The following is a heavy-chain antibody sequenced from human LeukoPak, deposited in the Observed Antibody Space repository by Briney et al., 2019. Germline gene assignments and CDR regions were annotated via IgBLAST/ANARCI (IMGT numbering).Heavy chain of an antibody. CDR2: INPSGGST. D-gene: IGHD3-9*01. CDR1: GYTFTSYY. CDR3: QKTVYDILTGYYFLDY. J-gene: IGHJ4*02. V-gene: IGHV1-46*01. Sequence: ASVKVSCKASGYTFTSYYMHWVRQAPGQGLEWMGIINPSGGSTSYAQKFQGRVTMTRDTPTSTVYMELSSLRSEDTVLFFNQKTVYDILTGYYFLDYWGQGTLVTVSS.